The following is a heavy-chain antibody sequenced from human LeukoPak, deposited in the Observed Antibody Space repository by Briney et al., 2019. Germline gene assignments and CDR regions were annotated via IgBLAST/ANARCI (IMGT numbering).Heavy chain of an antibody. CDR1: GFIFTSYW. Sequence: GGSLILSCAASGFIFTSYWMSWVRPAPGKGLEWVANIKQDGSDKYYVDSVKGRFTISRDNAKHSLFLQMSSLRAEDTAVYYCARHVRFEGVDYWGQGTRVTVSS. CDR3: ARHVRFEGVDY. CDR2: IKQDGSDK. J-gene: IGHJ4*02. D-gene: IGHD3-3*01. V-gene: IGHV3-7*01.